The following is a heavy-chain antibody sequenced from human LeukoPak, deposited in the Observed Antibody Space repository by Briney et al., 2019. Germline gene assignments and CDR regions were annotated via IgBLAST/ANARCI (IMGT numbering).Heavy chain of an antibody. Sequence: NPGGSLRLSCAASGFTFSDYYMTWLRQAPGKGVEGVSYISSGGDTIYYADSVKGRFTISRDNAKDSLYLQMNSLRAEDTAVYYCARLGHYYYFMDFWGTGTRVTVSS. D-gene: IGHD1-26*01. CDR1: GFTFSDYY. V-gene: IGHV3-11*01. J-gene: IGHJ6*03. CDR3: ARLGHYYYFMDF. CDR2: ISSGGDTI.